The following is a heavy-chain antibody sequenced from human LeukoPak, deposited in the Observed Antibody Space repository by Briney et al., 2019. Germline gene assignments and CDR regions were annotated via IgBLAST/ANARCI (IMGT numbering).Heavy chain of an antibody. D-gene: IGHD4-17*01. Sequence: SETLSLTCTVSGGSFSSSNYYWGWIRQPPGKGLEWIGTIYYSGSTKYNPSLMSRVTISIDTSKNQFSLKLSSVSAADSAVYYCARRIQENRMTTANNWFDPWGQGTLVTVSS. CDR1: GGSFSSSNYY. V-gene: IGHV4-39*07. CDR3: ARRIQENRMTTANNWFDP. J-gene: IGHJ5*02. CDR2: IYYSGST.